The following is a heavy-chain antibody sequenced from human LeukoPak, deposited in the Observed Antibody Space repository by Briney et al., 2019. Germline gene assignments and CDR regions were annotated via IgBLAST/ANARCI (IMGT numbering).Heavy chain of an antibody. D-gene: IGHD6-19*01. J-gene: IGHJ5*02. V-gene: IGHV1-69*05. CDR3: ARDLLRSGVAGTGWFDP. CDR2: IIPIFGTA. Sequence: VASVKVSCKASGGTFSSYSISWVRQAPGQGLEWMGGIIPIFGTANYAHQSQGRATITKHESTSTAYMELSSLRSEDMAVYYCARDLLRSGVAGTGWFDPWGQGTLVTVSS. CDR1: GGTFSSYS.